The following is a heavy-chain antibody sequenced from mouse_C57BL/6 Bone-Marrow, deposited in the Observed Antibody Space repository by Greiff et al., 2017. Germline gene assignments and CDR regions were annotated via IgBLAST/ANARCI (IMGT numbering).Heavy chain of an antibody. CDR2: INPSNGGT. D-gene: IGHD1-1*01. V-gene: IGHV1-53*01. CDR3: ARSDYYGSSYEFAY. J-gene: IGHJ3*01. Sequence: QVQLQQPGTELVKPGASVKLSCKASGYTFTSYWMHWVKQRPGQGLEWIGNINPSNGGTNYNQKFKGKATLTVDTSSSTAYMELRSLTSEDSAVYFCARSDYYGSSYEFAYWGQGTLVTVSA. CDR1: GYTFTSYW.